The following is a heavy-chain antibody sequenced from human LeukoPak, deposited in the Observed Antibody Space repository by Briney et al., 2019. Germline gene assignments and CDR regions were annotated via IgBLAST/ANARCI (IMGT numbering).Heavy chain of an antibody. J-gene: IGHJ4*02. V-gene: IGHV1-69*13. CDR1: GGTFSSYA. CDR2: IIPIFGTA. Sequence: ASVKVSCKASGGTFSSYAISWVRQAPGQGLEWMGGIIPIFGTANYAQKFQGRVTITADESTSTAYMELSSLRSEDTAVCYCARGGGYDYGDYVFDYWGQGTLVTVSS. CDR3: ARGGGYDYGDYVFDY. D-gene: IGHD4-17*01.